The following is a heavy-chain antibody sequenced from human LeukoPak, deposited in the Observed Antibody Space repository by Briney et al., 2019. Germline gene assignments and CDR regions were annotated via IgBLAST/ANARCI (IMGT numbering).Heavy chain of an antibody. V-gene: IGHV4-34*01. CDR2: INHSGST. Sequence: SETLSLTCAVYGESFSAYYWTWIRRAPGKGLEFIGEINHSGSTSYNPSLQSRVTMSVDTSKSQFSLTLSSLTAADTAEYYCARLKPPRYYFDYWGQGIQVIVSS. D-gene: IGHD1-14*01. CDR1: GESFSAYY. J-gene: IGHJ4*02. CDR3: ARLKPPRYYFDY.